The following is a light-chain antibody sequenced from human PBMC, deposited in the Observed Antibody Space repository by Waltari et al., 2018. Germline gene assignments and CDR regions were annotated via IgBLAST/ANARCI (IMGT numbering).Light chain of an antibody. CDR1: QSIGSH. Sequence: EIVLTQSPVTLSLSPGDTATLSCRASQSIGSHLAWYQRKPGQAPRLLIYDASNRAAGIPPRFSGGGSGTDFTLTISGLEPEDFAVYYCQHRNTGLTFGGGTKVEIE. CDR3: QHRNTGLT. V-gene: IGKV3-11*01. CDR2: DAS. J-gene: IGKJ4*01.